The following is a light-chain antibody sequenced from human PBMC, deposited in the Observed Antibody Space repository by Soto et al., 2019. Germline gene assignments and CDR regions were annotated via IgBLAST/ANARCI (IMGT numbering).Light chain of an antibody. Sequence: QSALTQPASVSGSLGQSITISCTGTSSDIGGYNYVSWYQQHPGKAPKLIIYEVSYRPSGVSNRFSASKSANTASLTISGLQAEDEADYYCNSFARSNSLIFGGGTKLT. CDR3: NSFARSNSLI. V-gene: IGLV2-14*01. CDR2: EVS. CDR1: SSDIGGYNY. J-gene: IGLJ2*01.